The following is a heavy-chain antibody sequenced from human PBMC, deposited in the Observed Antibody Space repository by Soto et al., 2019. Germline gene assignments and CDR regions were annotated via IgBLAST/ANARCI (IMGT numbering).Heavy chain of an antibody. CDR1: GGSFSGYY. CDR3: ARVYSSSWYPRQGFDP. J-gene: IGHJ5*02. CDR2: INHSGST. D-gene: IGHD6-13*01. V-gene: IGHV4-34*01. Sequence: PSETLSLTCAVYGGSFSGYYWSWIRQPPGKGLEWIGEINHSGSTNYNPSLKSRVTISVDTSKNQFSLKLSSVTAADTAVYYCARVYSSSWYPRQGFDPWGQGTLVT.